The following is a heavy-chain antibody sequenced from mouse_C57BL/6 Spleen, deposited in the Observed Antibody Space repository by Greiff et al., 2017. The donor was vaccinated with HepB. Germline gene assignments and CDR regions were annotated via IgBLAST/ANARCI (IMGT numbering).Heavy chain of an antibody. D-gene: IGHD1-1*01. V-gene: IGHV1-42*01. Sequence: VQLQQSGPELVKPGASVKISCKASGYSFTGYYMNWVKQSPEKSLEWIGEINPSTGGTTYNQKFKAKATLTVDKSSSTAYMQLKSLTSEDSAVYYCARSDYGRWFAYWGQGTLVTVSA. CDR2: INPSTGGT. J-gene: IGHJ3*01. CDR1: GYSFTGYY. CDR3: ARSDYGRWFAY.